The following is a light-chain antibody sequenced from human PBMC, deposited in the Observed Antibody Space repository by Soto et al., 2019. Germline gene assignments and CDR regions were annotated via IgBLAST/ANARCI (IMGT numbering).Light chain of an antibody. V-gene: IGLV2-8*01. Sequence: QSALTQPPSASGSPGQSVTISCTGTSSDVGAYNYVSWYQQLPGKAPKLIICEVSKRPSGVPDRFSGSKSGNTASLTVSGLQAEDEADYYCTSYAGTYSFFYVFGTGTKVTVL. J-gene: IGLJ1*01. CDR1: SSDVGAYNY. CDR3: TSYAGTYSFFYV. CDR2: EVS.